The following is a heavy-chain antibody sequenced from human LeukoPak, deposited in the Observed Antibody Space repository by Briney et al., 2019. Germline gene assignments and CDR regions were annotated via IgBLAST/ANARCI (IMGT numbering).Heavy chain of an antibody. V-gene: IGHV4-31*03. Sequence: SETLSLTCTVSGGSISSGGYYWSWIRQHPGKGLEWIGYIYYSRSTYYDPSLKSRVTISVDTSKNQFSLKLSSVTAADTAVYYCAGKKGTMVFFDYWGQGTLVTVPS. J-gene: IGHJ4*02. CDR3: AGKKGTMVFFDY. D-gene: IGHD4/OR15-4a*01. CDR2: IYYSRST. CDR1: GGSISSGGYY.